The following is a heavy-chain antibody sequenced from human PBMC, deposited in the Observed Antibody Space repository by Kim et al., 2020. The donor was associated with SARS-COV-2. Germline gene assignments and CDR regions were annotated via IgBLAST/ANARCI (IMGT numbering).Heavy chain of an antibody. Sequence: GGSLRLSCAASGFVFSEYGMTWVRQVPGEGLEWVSTISADGRATLYADSLEGRFIISRDNAMKSLFLQMNSLRVEDTAFYYCARGPTYNPHWGQGTRVTVSS. CDR2: ISADGRAT. J-gene: IGHJ4*02. CDR3: ARGPTYNPH. CDR1: GFVFSEYG. V-gene: IGHV3-20*04. D-gene: IGHD1-1*01.